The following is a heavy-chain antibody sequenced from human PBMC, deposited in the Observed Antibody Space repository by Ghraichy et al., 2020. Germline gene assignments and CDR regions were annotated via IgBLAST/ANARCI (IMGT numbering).Heavy chain of an antibody. V-gene: IGHV3-15*01. D-gene: IGHD3-3*01. CDR2: IKSKNDGGTT. J-gene: IGHJ6*02. CDR1: GFSFSNAW. CDR3: TTNYTIFGVVINYSYYDMDV. Sequence: GGSLRLSCAASGFSFSNAWMSWVRQASGKGLEWVGLIKSKNDGGTTDYAAPVKGRFTISRDDSKNTLYLQMNSLETADTAVYYCTTNYTIFGVVINYSYYDMDVWGQVTTVTVSS.